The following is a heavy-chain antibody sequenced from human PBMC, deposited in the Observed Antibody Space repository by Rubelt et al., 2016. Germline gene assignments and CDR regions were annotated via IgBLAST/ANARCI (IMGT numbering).Heavy chain of an antibody. J-gene: IGHJ5*02. CDR3: ARESSSFGDFDP. CDR2: ISSSGSTI. Sequence: KGLEWVSYISSSGSTIYYADSVKGRFTISRDNAKNSQYLQMNSLRAEDTAVYYCARESSSFGDFDPWGQGTLVTVSS. D-gene: IGHD6-6*01. V-gene: IGHV3-48*03.